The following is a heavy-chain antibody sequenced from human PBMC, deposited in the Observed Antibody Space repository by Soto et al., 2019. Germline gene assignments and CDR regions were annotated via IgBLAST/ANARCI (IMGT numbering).Heavy chain of an antibody. Sequence: VQLVESGGGLVKPGGSLRLSCAASGFTFSDYYMSWIRQAPGKGLEWVSYISSSGSTIYYADSVKGRFTISRDNAKNSLYLQMNSLRAEDTAVYYCARAHYYGSGSYYANYFDYWGQGTLVTVSS. D-gene: IGHD3-10*01. V-gene: IGHV3-11*01. CDR3: ARAHYYGSGSYYANYFDY. J-gene: IGHJ4*02. CDR2: ISSSGSTI. CDR1: GFTFSDYY.